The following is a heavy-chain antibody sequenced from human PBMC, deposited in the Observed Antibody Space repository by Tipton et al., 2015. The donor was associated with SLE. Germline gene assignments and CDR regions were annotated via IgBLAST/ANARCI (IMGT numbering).Heavy chain of an antibody. J-gene: IGHJ4*02. CDR3: ARDTRRMIAVAGHFDY. CDR2: INPSGGST. D-gene: IGHD6-19*01. Sequence: QVQLVQSGAEGKKPGASVKVSCKASGYTFTGYYMHWVRQAPGQGLEWMGWINPSGGSTSYAQKFQGRVTMTRDTSTSTVYMQLSSLRSEDTAVYYCARDTRRMIAVAGHFDYWGQGTLVTVSS. CDR1: GYTFTGYY. V-gene: IGHV1-46*01.